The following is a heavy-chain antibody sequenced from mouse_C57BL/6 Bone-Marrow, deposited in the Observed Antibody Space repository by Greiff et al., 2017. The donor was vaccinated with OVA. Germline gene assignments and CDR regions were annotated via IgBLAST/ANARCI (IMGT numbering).Heavy chain of an antibody. V-gene: IGHV10-1*01. J-gene: IGHJ2*01. CDR3: VRQGGYALDY. CDR1: GFSFNTYA. Sequence: VQLKESGGGLVQPKGSLKLSCAASGFSFNTYAMNWVRQAPGKGLEWVARIRSKSNNYATYYADSVKDRFTISRDDSESMLYLQMNNLKTEDTAMYYCVRQGGYALDYWGQGTTLTVSS. D-gene: IGHD2-2*01. CDR2: IRSKSNNYAT.